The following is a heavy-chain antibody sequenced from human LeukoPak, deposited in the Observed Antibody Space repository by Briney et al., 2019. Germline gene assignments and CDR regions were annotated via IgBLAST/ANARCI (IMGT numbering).Heavy chain of an antibody. CDR1: GYTFTVYY. CDR2: INPNSGGT. V-gene: IGHV1-2*02. Sequence: ASVKVSCKASGYTFTVYYMHWVRQAPGQGLEWMGWINPNSGGTNYAQKFQGRVTMTRDTSISTAYMELSRLRSDDTAVYYCARVPRKLYSYGRTTFDYWGQGTLVTVSS. CDR3: ARVPRKLYSYGRTTFDY. J-gene: IGHJ4*02. D-gene: IGHD5-18*01.